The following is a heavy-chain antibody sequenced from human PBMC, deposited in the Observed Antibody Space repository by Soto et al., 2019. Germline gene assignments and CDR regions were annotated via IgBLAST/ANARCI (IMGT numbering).Heavy chain of an antibody. V-gene: IGHV3-23*01. CDR3: AKTSDGDYYPRWLDP. D-gene: IGHD4-17*01. Sequence: LRLSCAASLFTFSSYAMSWVRQAPGKGLEWVSAISGSGGSTYYTDSVKGRLTISRDNSKNTPYLQMNSLRAEDTAVYYCAKTSDGDYYPRWLDPWSEG. CDR1: LFTFSSYA. CDR2: ISGSGGST. J-gene: IGHJ5*02.